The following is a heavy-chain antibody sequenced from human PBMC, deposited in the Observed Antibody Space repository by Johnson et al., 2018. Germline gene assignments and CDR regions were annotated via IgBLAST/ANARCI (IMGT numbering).Heavy chain of an antibody. D-gene: IGHD3-22*01. Sequence: QVQLQESGGGVVQPGRSLRLSCAASGFTFRSYGMHWVRQAPGKGLEWVAVTWYDGSNKYYVDSVKGRFTISRDNAKNSLYLQMNSLRAEDTAGYYCARGWGTYYYDSSGYYFHDAFDIGGQGTMVTVSS. V-gene: IGHV3-33*01. CDR2: TWYDGSNK. CDR1: GFTFRSYG. CDR3: ARGWGTYYYDSSGYYFHDAFDI. J-gene: IGHJ3*02.